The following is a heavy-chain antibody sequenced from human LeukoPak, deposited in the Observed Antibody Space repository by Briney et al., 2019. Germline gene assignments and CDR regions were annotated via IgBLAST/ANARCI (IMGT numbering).Heavy chain of an antibody. CDR2: ISSGGGGT. Sequence: SGGSLRLSCAASGLTFNSYSMNWVRQAPGQGLEWISYISSGGGGTYYADSVKGRFTISRDNAKNSLYLQMNSLRDEDTAVYFCARARSSGWVIDSWGQGTLVTVSS. D-gene: IGHD6-19*01. V-gene: IGHV3-48*02. CDR1: GLTFNSYS. J-gene: IGHJ4*02. CDR3: ARARSSGWVIDS.